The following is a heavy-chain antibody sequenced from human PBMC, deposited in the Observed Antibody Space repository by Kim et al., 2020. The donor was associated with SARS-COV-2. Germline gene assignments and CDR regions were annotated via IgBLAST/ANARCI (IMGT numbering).Heavy chain of an antibody. D-gene: IGHD6-19*01. CDR2: ISGSGGST. V-gene: IGHV3-23*01. CDR1: GFTFRSYA. J-gene: IGHJ4*02. Sequence: GGSLRLSCAASGFTFRSYAMSWVRQAPGKGLEWVSAISGSGGSTYYADSVKGRFTISRDNSKNTLYLQMNSLRAEDTAVYYCSKVGSSGWSSFDYWGQGTLVTVSS. CDR3: SKVGSSGWSSFDY.